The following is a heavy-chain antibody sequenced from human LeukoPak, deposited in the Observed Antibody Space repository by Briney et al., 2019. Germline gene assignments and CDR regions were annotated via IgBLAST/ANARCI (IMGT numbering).Heavy chain of an antibody. D-gene: IGHD6-25*01. V-gene: IGHV1-8*03. J-gene: IGHJ4*02. CDR1: GYTFTTYH. CDR3: ARTTSFTASGYDY. CDR2: MNPNSGDR. Sequence: ASVNVSCRASGYTFTTYHINWVRQAAGQGLEWMGWMNPNSGDRDFAQKFQGRVTITTDTSIGTAYMELSSLRAEDTAVYFCARTTSFTASGYDYWGQGTLVTVST.